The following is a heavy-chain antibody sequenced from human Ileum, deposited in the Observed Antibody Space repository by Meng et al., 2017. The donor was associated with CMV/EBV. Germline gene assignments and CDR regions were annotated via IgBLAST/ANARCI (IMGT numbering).Heavy chain of an antibody. J-gene: IGHJ4*02. CDR3: VRGNYGFDY. CDR2: IAGVGNTI. Sequence: LACAASGFTFGAYYIAWVRQGPGRGLGWVSYIAGVGNTIYYADSLKGRFTISRDNAKSSLYLEINSLGAEDTAVYYCVRGNYGFDYWGQGTLVTVSS. D-gene: IGHD4-17*01. V-gene: IGHV3-11*01. CDR1: GFTFGAYY.